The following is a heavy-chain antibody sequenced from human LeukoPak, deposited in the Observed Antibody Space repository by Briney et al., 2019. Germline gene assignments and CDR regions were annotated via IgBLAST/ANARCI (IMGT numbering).Heavy chain of an antibody. V-gene: IGHV1-8*03. CDR3: ARVSVAVLAVNIWFDP. CDR2: MNPNSGNT. J-gene: IGHJ5*02. CDR1: GYTFSSYD. D-gene: IGHD2-2*01. Sequence: ASVKVSCKASGYTFSSYDINWVRQATGQGLEWMGWMNPNSGNTGYAQKFQGRVTITRNTSTSTAYMELSGLRSEDTAVYYCARVSVAVLAVNIWFDPWGQGTPVTVSS.